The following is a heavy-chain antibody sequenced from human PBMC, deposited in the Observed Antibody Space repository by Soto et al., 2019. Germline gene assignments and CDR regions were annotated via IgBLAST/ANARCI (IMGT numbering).Heavy chain of an antibody. V-gene: IGHV3-23*01. CDR3: TEHLSNGSPDY. J-gene: IGHJ4*02. CDR1: GFTFRSYA. Sequence: GGSLRLSCAASGFTFRSYAMSWVRQAPGKGLEWVSLISGSGGGTYYADSVKGRFTISRDNAKNTLYLQMNSLRAEDTAVFYCTEHLSNGSPDYWGQGTLVTVSS. CDR2: ISGSGGGT. D-gene: IGHD2-8*01.